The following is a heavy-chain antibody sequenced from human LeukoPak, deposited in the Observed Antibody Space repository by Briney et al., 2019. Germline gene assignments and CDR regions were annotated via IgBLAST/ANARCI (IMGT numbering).Heavy chain of an antibody. D-gene: IGHD3-3*01. Sequence: ASVKVSYKVSGDSLTDLNIQWVRQAPGKGLECLGGFDPEQAKTIYAQNFQGRVTMTEDASTDTASMELHSLKSEDTAVYYCATRGGDFWSGFEKWGQGTLIIVSS. CDR2: FDPEQAKT. CDR1: GDSLTDLN. CDR3: ATRGGDFWSGFEK. J-gene: IGHJ4*02. V-gene: IGHV1-24*01.